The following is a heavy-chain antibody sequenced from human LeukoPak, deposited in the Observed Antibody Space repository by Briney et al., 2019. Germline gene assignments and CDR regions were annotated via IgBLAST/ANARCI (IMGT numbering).Heavy chain of an antibody. Sequence: SVKVSCKASGGTFSSYAISWVRQAPGQGLEWMGRIIPILGIANYAQKFQGRVTITAHKSTSTAYMELSSLRSEDTAVYYCARVPYSGSYWGVYFDYWGQGTLVTVSS. J-gene: IGHJ4*02. D-gene: IGHD1-26*01. CDR2: IIPILGIA. V-gene: IGHV1-69*04. CDR1: GGTFSSYA. CDR3: ARVPYSGSYWGVYFDY.